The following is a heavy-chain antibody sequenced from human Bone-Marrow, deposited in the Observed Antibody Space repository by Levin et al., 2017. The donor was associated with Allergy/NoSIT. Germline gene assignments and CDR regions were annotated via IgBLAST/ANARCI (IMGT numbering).Heavy chain of an antibody. V-gene: IGHV2-5*02. CDR2: IYWDDDT. J-gene: IGHJ3*02. Sequence: VSGPTLVKPTQTLTLTCTFSGFSFSTSGVGVGWIRQPPGKALEWLALIYWDDDTRYSPSLRNRLTINRDTSKNQVVLTMTNMDPVDTATYYCAHRRSVTTIPNDGFDIWGQGTFVTVSS. D-gene: IGHD3-3*01. CDR1: GFSFSTSGVG. CDR3: AHRRSVTTIPNDGFDI.